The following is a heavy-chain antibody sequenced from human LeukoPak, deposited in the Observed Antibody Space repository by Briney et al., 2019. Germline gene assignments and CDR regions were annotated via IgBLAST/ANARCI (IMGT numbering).Heavy chain of an antibody. CDR2: IYYSGST. J-gene: IGHJ4*02. D-gene: IGHD6-6*01. CDR3: ARHRSSSLYFDY. CDR1: GGSFRGSF. Sequence: SETLSLTCAVYGGSFRGSFWCWIRQPPGKGLEWIGYIYYSGSTNYNPSLKSRVTISVDTSKNQFSLKLSSVTAADTAVYYCARHRSSSLYFDYWGQGTLVTVSS. V-gene: IGHV4-59*08.